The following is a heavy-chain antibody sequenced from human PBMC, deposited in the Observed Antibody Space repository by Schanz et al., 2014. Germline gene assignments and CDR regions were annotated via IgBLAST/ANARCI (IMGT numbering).Heavy chain of an antibody. CDR1: GGSIRRSTYY. D-gene: IGHD3-10*01. J-gene: IGHJ5*02. Sequence: QLQLQESGPGLVKPSETLSLTCTVSGGSIRRSTYYWGWIRQPPGKGLEWVASIYNSGSAYYGPSLKSRVTSSGETSKNKFSLRLNSVTASDTAVYYCVRQLLWFGESGVDTWGQGTLVVVSS. CDR2: IYNSGSA. CDR3: VRQLLWFGESGVDT. V-gene: IGHV4-39*01.